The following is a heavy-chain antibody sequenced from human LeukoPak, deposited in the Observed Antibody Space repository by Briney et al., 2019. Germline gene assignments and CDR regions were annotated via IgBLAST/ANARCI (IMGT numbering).Heavy chain of an antibody. D-gene: IGHD6-13*01. CDR3: AREVAAAGTRPWFDP. J-gene: IGHJ5*02. CDR1: GGTFSSYA. V-gene: IGHV1-69*04. Sequence: SAKVSCKASGGTFSSYAISWVRQAPGQGLEWMGRIIPILGIANYAQKFQGRVTITADKSTSTAYMELSSLRSEDTAVYYCAREVAAAGTRPWFDPWGQGTLVTVSS. CDR2: IIPILGIA.